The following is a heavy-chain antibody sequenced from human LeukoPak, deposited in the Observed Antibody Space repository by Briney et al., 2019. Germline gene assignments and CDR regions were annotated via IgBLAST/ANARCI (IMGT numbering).Heavy chain of an antibody. CDR3: ARGSGYSYGPLDY. Sequence: GGSLRLSCAASGFTFSSYWRHWVRQPPGKGLGWVSRINSDGSSTSYADSVKGRFTISRDNAKNTLYLQMNSLRAEDTAVYYCARGSGYSYGPLDYWGQGTLVTVSS. CDR2: INSDGSST. D-gene: IGHD5-18*01. CDR1: GFTFSSYW. V-gene: IGHV3-74*01. J-gene: IGHJ4*02.